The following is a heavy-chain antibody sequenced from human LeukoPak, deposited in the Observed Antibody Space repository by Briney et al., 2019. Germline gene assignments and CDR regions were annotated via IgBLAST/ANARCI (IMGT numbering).Heavy chain of an antibody. CDR3: ARRGSYYGDSMDY. CDR2: ISSNGGST. V-gene: IGHV3-64*01. J-gene: IGHJ4*02. Sequence: GGSLRLSCAASGFTFSRYAMHWVRQAPGKGLQYVSAISSNGGSTYYANSLKGRFTISRDNSKNTLYLQMGSLRAEDMAVYYCARRGSYYGDSMDYWGQGTLVTVSS. CDR1: GFTFSRYA. D-gene: IGHD1-26*01.